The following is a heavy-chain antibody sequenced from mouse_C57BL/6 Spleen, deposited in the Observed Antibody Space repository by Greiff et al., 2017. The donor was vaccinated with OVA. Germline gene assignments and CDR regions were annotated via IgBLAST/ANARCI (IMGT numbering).Heavy chain of an antibody. D-gene: IGHD1-1*02. CDR3: VGYGSFDY. CDR1: GYTFTDYY. Sequence: EVQLQQSGPELVKPGASVKISCKASGYTFTDYYMNWVKQSHGKSLEWIGDINPNNGGTSYNQKFKGKATLTVDKSSSTAYLELRSLTSEDSAVYYCVGYGSFDYWGQGTTLTVSS. J-gene: IGHJ2*01. CDR2: INPNNGGT. V-gene: IGHV1-26*01.